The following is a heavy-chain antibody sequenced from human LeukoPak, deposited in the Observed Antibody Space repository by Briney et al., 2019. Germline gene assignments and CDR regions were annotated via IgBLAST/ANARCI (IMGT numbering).Heavy chain of an antibody. J-gene: IGHJ4*02. V-gene: IGHV4-39*01. D-gene: IGHD2-2*01. CDR2: IYYSGIT. Sequence: PSETLSLTCTVSGGSISTSSYFWGWIRQPPGKGLEWIGSIYYSGITFYNPSLKSRLAISVDTSKNQFSLKLTSVTAADTAVYYCARGGLGYCSSTSCLPLDYWGQGTLVTVSS. CDR3: ARGGLGYCSSTSCLPLDY. CDR1: GGSISTSSYF.